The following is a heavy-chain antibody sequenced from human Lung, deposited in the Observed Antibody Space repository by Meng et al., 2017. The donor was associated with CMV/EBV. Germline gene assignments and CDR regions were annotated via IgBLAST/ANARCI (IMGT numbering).Heavy chain of an antibody. CDR2: IYHSGST. V-gene: IGHV4-38-2*02. D-gene: IGHD1-7*01. CDR1: GYSISSGYY. J-gene: IGHJ4*02. CDR3: ARDNWNYDQKLFDY. Sequence: SKTLSLTCTVSGYSISSGYYWGWIRQPPGKGLEWIGSIYHSGSTYYNPSLKSRVTISVDTSKNQFSLKLSSVTAADTAVYYCARDNWNYDQKLFDYWGQGTLVXVSS.